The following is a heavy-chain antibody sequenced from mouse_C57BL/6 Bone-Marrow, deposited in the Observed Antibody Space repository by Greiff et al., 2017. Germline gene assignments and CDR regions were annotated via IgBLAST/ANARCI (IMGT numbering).Heavy chain of an antibody. Sequence: EVQVVESGEGLVKPGGSLKLSCAASGFTFSSYAMSWVRQTPEKRLEWVAYISSGGDYIYYADTVKGRFTISRDHARNTLYLQMSSLKSEDTAMXYCKRDQGKLGKDYWGQGTTLTVSS. D-gene: IGHD4-1*01. CDR2: ISSGGDYI. CDR1: GFTFSSYA. CDR3: KRDQGKLGKDY. V-gene: IGHV5-9-1*02. J-gene: IGHJ2*01.